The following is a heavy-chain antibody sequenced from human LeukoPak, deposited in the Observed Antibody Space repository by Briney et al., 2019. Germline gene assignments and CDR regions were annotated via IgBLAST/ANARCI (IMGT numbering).Heavy chain of an antibody. J-gene: IGHJ6*03. V-gene: IGHV3-30*04. CDR2: ISYDGSNK. CDR3: ARDQLAVGYSYYYYYMDV. CDR1: GFTFSSYA. D-gene: IGHD6-19*01. Sequence: PGGSLRLSCAASGFTFSSYAMHWVRQAPGKGLEWVAVISYDGSNKYYADSVKGRFTISRDNSKNTLYLQMNSLRAEDTAVYYCARDQLAVGYSYYYYYMDVWGKGTTVTVSS.